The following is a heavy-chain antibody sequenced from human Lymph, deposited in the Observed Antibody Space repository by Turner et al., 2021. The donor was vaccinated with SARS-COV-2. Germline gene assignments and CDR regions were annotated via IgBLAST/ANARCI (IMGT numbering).Heavy chain of an antibody. Sequence: QVQLVQSGAAVQKPGAPVKVSCKVSGYTLLELSMHWVRQAPGKGLEWMGGFDPEDGEIIYAQKFQGRVTMTEDTSTDTAYMELSSLRSEDTAVYYCATVLCTGSSCYYYGMDVWGQGTTVTVSS. J-gene: IGHJ6*02. CDR3: ATVLCTGSSCYYYGMDV. V-gene: IGHV1-24*01. CDR2: FDPEDGEI. CDR1: GYTLLELS. D-gene: IGHD2-15*01.